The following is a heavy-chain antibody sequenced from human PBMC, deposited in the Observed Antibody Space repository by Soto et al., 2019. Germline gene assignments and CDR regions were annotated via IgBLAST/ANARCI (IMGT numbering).Heavy chain of an antibody. CDR3: AKEIIVATNYYYYGMDV. D-gene: IGHD5-12*01. Sequence: SLRLSCAASGFTFSSYGMHWVRQAPGKGLEWVAVISYDGSNKYYADSVKGRFTISRDNSKNTLYLQMNSLRAEDTAVYYCAKEIIVATNYYYYGMDVWGQGTTVTASS. V-gene: IGHV3-30*18. CDR2: ISYDGSNK. J-gene: IGHJ6*02. CDR1: GFTFSSYG.